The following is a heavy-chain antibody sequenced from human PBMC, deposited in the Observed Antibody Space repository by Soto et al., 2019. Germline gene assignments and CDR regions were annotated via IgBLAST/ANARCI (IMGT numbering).Heavy chain of an antibody. D-gene: IGHD3-22*01. Sequence: QVQLVQSGAEVKKPGASVKVSCKASGYTFTSYYMHWVRQAPGQGLEWMGIINPSGGSTSYAQKVQGRVTMTRDTSTSTVYMELSSLRSEDTAVYYCASPGYYDSSGYYYSPNDAFDIWGQGTMVTVSS. J-gene: IGHJ3*02. CDR1: GYTFTSYY. CDR2: INPSGGST. CDR3: ASPGYYDSSGYYYSPNDAFDI. V-gene: IGHV1-46*01.